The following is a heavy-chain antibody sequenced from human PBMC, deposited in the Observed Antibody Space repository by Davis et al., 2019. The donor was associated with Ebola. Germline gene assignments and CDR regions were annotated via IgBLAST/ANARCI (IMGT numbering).Heavy chain of an antibody. J-gene: IGHJ4*02. CDR3: ARGSPGGDPGDY. CDR1: GGTFSNYA. D-gene: IGHD2-21*02. Sequence: AASVKVSCKASGGTFSNYAIGWVRQAPGQGLEWMGGIIPIFGTAYYAQKFQGRVTITAAESTSTAYMELSSLRSEDTAVYYCARGSPGGDPGDYWGQGTLVTVSS. CDR2: IIPIFGTA. V-gene: IGHV1-69*13.